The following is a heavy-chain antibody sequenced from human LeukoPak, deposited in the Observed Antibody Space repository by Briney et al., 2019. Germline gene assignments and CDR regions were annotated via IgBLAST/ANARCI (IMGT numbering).Heavy chain of an antibody. CDR1: GFTFSSYA. D-gene: IGHD6-19*01. J-gene: IGHJ4*02. CDR3: ARDFYSSGWHYFNY. V-gene: IGHV3-30-3*01. CDR2: ISYDGSNK. Sequence: GGSLRLSCAASGFTFSSYAMHWVRQAPGKGLEWVAVISYDGSNKYYADSVKGRFTISRDNSKNTLYLQMNSLRAEDTAVYYCARDFYSSGWHYFNYWGQGTLVTVSS.